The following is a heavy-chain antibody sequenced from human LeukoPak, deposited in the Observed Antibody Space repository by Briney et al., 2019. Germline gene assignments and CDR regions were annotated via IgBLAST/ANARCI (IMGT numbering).Heavy chain of an antibody. Sequence: ASVKVSCKASGYTFTSYGISWVRQAPGQGLEWMGWISAYNGNTNYAQKLQGRVAMTTDTSTSTAYMELRSLRSDDTAVYYCARDRTMVRGVRLVDYWGQGTLVTVSS. J-gene: IGHJ4*02. D-gene: IGHD3-10*01. CDR3: ARDRTMVRGVRLVDY. CDR1: GYTFTSYG. CDR2: ISAYNGNT. V-gene: IGHV1-18*01.